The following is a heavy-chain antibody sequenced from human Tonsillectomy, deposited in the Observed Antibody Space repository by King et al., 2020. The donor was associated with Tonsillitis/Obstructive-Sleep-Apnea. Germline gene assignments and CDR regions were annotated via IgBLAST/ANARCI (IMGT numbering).Heavy chain of an antibody. D-gene: IGHD3-3*01. CDR3: ARDPPYYDFWSGSHGTSQYLDW. J-gene: IGHJ4*02. CDR1: GYTFTSYG. CDR2: ISAYNDNT. Sequence: QLVQSGAEVRRPGASVKVSCKASGYTFTSYGISWVRQAPGQGLEWRGWISAYNDNTKDAQKFQGRVTMTIDTSTSTAYMELRSPRSDDTAVYYCARDPPYYDFWSGSHGTSQYLDWWGQGTLVTLSS. V-gene: IGHV1-18*01.